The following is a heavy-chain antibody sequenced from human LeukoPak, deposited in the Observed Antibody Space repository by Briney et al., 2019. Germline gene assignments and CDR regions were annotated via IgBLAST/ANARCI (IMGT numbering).Heavy chain of an antibody. J-gene: IGHJ4*02. CDR1: GFTFSDYY. Sequence: GGSLRLSCAASGFTFSDYYMSWIRQAPGKGLEWVSYISSSGSTIYYADSVKGRFTISRDNAKNSLYLQMNSLRAEDTAVYYCAKDWPVLRFLEWLLFDYWGQGTLVTVSS. V-gene: IGHV3-11*01. D-gene: IGHD3-3*01. CDR3: AKDWPVLRFLEWLLFDY. CDR2: ISSSGSTI.